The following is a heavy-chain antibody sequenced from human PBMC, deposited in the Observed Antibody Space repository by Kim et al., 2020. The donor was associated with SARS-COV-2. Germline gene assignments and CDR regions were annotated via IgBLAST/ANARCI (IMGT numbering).Heavy chain of an antibody. J-gene: IGHJ4*02. CDR3: ARRAAAGAYYYDSSGYYADY. CDR1: GFTFSSYS. CDR2: ISSSSSYI. D-gene: IGHD3-22*01. V-gene: IGHV3-21*01. Sequence: GGSLRLSCAASGFTFSSYSMNWVRQAPGKGLEWVSSISSSSSYIYYADSVKGRFTISRDNAKNSLYLQMNSLRAEDTAVYYCARRAAAGAYYYDSSGYYADYWGQGTLVTVSS.